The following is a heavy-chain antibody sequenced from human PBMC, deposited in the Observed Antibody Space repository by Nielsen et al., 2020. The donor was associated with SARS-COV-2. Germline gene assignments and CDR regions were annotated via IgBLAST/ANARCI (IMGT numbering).Heavy chain of an antibody. V-gene: IGHV1-2*06. CDR1: GYTFTGYY. D-gene: IGHD2-15*01. CDR3: ATGLVVAANDY. CDR2: INPNSGGT. Sequence: ASVKVSCKASGYTFTGYYMHWVRQAPGQGLEWMGRINPNSGGTNYAQKFQGRVTMTRDTSISTAYMELSRLRSEDTAVYYCATGLVVAANDYWSQGTLVTVSS. J-gene: IGHJ4*02.